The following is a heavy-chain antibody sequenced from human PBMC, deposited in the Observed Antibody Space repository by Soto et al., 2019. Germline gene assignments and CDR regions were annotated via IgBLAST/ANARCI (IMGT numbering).Heavy chain of an antibody. CDR1: GFTFNSLS. Sequence: QVQLVESGGGMVQPGTSLRLSCAASGFTFNSLSLHWVRQRPDKGLEWVAVISHDGRVTFYADFVKGRFTVSRDNSKNTISLQVNSLRAEDTAVYYWAREPYGDSQYFDYGGQGTLVTVSS. CDR3: AREPYGDSQYFDY. V-gene: IGHV3-30*04. CDR2: ISHDGRVT. J-gene: IGHJ4*02. D-gene: IGHD2-21*02.